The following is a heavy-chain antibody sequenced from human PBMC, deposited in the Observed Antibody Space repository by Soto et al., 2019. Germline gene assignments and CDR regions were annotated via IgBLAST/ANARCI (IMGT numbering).Heavy chain of an antibody. V-gene: IGHV4-31*01. J-gene: IGHJ5*02. CDR2: IYYSGTT. CDR3: ARSVFP. Sequence: QVQLQESGPGLVKPSQTLSLTCTVSGGSISSGGYYWSWIGQHPGKGLEWIGYIYYSGTTYYNPXXXXXXXXXXXXXXXXXXXXXXXXXAXXXXXXXXARSVFPRGQGTLVTVSS. CDR1: GGSISSGGYY.